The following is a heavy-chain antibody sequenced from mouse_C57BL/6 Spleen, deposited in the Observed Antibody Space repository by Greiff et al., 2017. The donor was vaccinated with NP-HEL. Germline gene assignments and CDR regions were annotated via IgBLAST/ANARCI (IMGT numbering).Heavy chain of an antibody. J-gene: IGHJ3*01. CDR2: IYPGDGDT. CDR1: GYAFSSSW. CDR3: ARGSSGYVLAY. D-gene: IGHD3-2*02. Sequence: VQLQESGPELVKPGASVKISCKASGYAFSSSWMNWVKQRPGKGLEWIGRIYPGDGDTNYNGKFKGKATLTADKSSSTAYMQLSSLTSEDSAVYFCARGSSGYVLAYWGQGTLVTVSA. V-gene: IGHV1-82*01.